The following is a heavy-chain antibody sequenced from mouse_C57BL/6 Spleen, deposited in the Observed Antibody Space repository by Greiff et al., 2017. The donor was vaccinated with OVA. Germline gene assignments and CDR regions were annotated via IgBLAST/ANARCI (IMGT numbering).Heavy chain of an antibody. CDR3: TGYYGSSRYFDV. D-gene: IGHD1-1*01. CDR2: IDPEDGDT. J-gene: IGHJ1*03. V-gene: IGHV14-1*01. Sequence: VQLQQSGAELVRPGASVKLSCTASGFNIKDYYMHWVKQRPEQGLEWIGRIDPEDGDTEYAPKFQGKATMTADTSSNTAYLQLSSLTSEDTAVYYCTGYYGSSRYFDVWGTGTTVTVSS. CDR1: GFNIKDYY.